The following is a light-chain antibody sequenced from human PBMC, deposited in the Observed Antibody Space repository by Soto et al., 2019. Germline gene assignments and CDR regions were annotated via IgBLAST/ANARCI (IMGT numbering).Light chain of an antibody. Sequence: QPVLTQSPSASASLGASVKLTCTLSSGHSSYAIAWHQQQPEKGPRYLMKLNSDGSHSKGDGIPDRFSGSSSGAERYLTISSLQSEDEADYYCQTWGTGEASVFGGGTKLTVL. CDR2: LNSDGSH. CDR1: SGHSSYA. CDR3: QTWGTGEASV. J-gene: IGLJ3*02. V-gene: IGLV4-69*01.